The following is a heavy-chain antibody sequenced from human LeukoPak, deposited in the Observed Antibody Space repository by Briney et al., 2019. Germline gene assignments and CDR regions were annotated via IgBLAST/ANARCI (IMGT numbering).Heavy chain of an antibody. J-gene: IGHJ4*02. CDR2: IYTSGST. CDR3: ARRFGYTESPYFDY. D-gene: IGHD1-1*01. Sequence: SETLSLTCTVSGGSISSYYWSWIRQPPGKGLEWIGYIYTSGSTNYNPSLKSRVTISVDTSKNQFSLKLSSVTAADTAVYYCARRFGYTESPYFDYWGQGTLVTVYS. CDR1: GGSISSYY. V-gene: IGHV4-4*09.